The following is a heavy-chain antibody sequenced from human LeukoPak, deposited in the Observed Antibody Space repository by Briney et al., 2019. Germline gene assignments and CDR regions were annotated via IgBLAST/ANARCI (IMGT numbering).Heavy chain of an antibody. D-gene: IGHD4-17*01. CDR2: IIPIFGTA. J-gene: IGHJ4*02. Sequence: GSSVKVSCKASGGTYSSYAINWVRQAPGQGLEWMRGIIPIFGTANYAQKFQGRVTITADESTSTAYMELSSLRSEDTAVYYCARGDTVTPRPVNWGQGTLVTVSS. V-gene: IGHV1-69*01. CDR1: GGTYSSYA. CDR3: ARGDTVTPRPVN.